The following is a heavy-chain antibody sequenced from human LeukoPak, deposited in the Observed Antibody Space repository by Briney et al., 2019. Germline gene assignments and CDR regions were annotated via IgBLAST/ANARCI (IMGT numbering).Heavy chain of an antibody. CDR1: GGTFSSYA. Sequence: ASVKVSCKASGGTFSSYAISWVRQASGQGLEWMGGIIPIFGTANYAQKFQGRVTITADESTSTAYMELSSLRSEDTAVYYCARAPYYGSGSYYNYFDYWGQGTLVTVSS. D-gene: IGHD3-10*01. CDR3: ARAPYYGSGSYYNYFDY. J-gene: IGHJ4*02. V-gene: IGHV1-69*13. CDR2: IIPIFGTA.